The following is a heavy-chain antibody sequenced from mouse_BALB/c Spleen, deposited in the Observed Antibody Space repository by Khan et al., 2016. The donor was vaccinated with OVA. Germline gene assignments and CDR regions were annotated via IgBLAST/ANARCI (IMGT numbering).Heavy chain of an antibody. CDR3: ARLYRSDFDY. J-gene: IGHJ2*01. D-gene: IGHD1-1*01. CDR2: INPHIGET. V-gene: IGHV1-20*02. Sequence: EVELVESGPELVKPGASVKISCKASGYSFTGYFMNWVMQSHGKGLEWIGRINPHIGETFYNQKFKDKATLTVDESSSTAHMELRSLASGDSAVYDWARLYRSDFDYWGQGTTLTVSS. CDR1: GYSFTGYF.